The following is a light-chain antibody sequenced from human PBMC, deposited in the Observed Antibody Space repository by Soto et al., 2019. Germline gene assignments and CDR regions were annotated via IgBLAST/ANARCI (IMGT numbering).Light chain of an antibody. CDR1: QSVRSSY. CDR2: DEY. V-gene: IGKV3D-20*01. CDR3: QQYGNSPYT. Sequence: IVWTQSPATLSLSPGERATLSRGASQSVRSSYLAWYQQKPGLAPRLLFYDEYRRATGITDRVSGSGSGTGFTLAISSVEPEDFAVYYCQQYGNSPYTLGQGTKLEIK. J-gene: IGKJ2*01.